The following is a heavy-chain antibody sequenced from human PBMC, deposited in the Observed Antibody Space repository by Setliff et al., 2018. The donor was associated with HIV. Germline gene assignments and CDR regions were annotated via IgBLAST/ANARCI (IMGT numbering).Heavy chain of an antibody. J-gene: IGHJ4*02. V-gene: IGHV3-15*01. CDR1: GFTFSNAW. D-gene: IGHD5-12*01. CDR3: RLVATIRLVHKVLYFDS. CDR2: IKSKADGGTT. Sequence: PGGSLRLSCAASGFTFSNAWMSWVRQAPGKGLEWVGRIKSKADGGTTDYAAPVKGKFTISRDDSKNTLYMQMNSLQTDDTGVYYCRLVATIRLVHKVLYFDSWGQGTQVTVSS.